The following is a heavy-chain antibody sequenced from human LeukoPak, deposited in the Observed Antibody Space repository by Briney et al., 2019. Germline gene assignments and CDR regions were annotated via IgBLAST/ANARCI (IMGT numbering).Heavy chain of an antibody. CDR3: ARVSRHLGYSSSGWFDP. J-gene: IGHJ5*02. CDR1: GYTFTSYD. CDR2: MNPNSGNT. D-gene: IGHD6-13*01. V-gene: IGHV1-8*01. Sequence: ASVRVSCKASGYTFTSYDINWVRQATGQGLEWMGWMNPNSGNTGYAQKFQGRVTMTRNTSISTAYMELSSLRSEDTAVYYCARVSRHLGYSSSGWFDPWGRGTLVTVSS.